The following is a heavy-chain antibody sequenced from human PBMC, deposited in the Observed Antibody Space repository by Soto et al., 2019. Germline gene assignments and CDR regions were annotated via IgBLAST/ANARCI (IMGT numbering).Heavy chain of an antibody. D-gene: IGHD2-15*01. J-gene: IGHJ4*02. CDR1: GYSFTSYW. CDR2: IYPGDSDT. Sequence: EESLKISCKGSGYSFTSYWIGWVRQMPGKGLEWMGIIYPGDSDTRYSPSFQGQVTISADKSISTAYLQWSSLKASDTAMYYCARLHGYCSGGSCYEDYWGQGTLVTV. V-gene: IGHV5-51*01. CDR3: ARLHGYCSGGSCYEDY.